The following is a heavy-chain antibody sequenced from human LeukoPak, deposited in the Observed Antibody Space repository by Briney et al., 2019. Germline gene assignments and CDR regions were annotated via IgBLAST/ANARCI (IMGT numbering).Heavy chain of an antibody. D-gene: IGHD2-15*01. CDR3: AREQEGPYCSGGSCPFDC. J-gene: IGHJ4*02. CDR2: MNPNSGNT. V-gene: IGHV1-8*01. Sequence: GASVKVSCKASGYTFTSYDINWVRQATGQGLEWMGWMNPNSGNTGYAQKFQGRVTMTRNTSISTAYMELSSLRSEDTAVYYCAREQEGPYCSGGSCPFDCWGQGTLVTVSS. CDR1: GYTFTSYD.